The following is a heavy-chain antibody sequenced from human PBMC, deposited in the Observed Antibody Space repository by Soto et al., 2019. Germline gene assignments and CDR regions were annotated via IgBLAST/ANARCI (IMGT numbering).Heavy chain of an antibody. CDR1: GWSFGFYY. CDR2: IYYSGST. V-gene: IGHV4-34*10. CDR3: ARNFGYSSSDGMDV. J-gene: IGHJ6*02. Sequence: PLETQSPACADYGWSFGFYYVPMPRQPPGKGLEWIGYIYYSGSTYYNPSLKSRVTMSVDTSKNQFSLKLSSVTAVDTAVYYCARNFGYSSSDGMDVWGQGTRVTVSS. D-gene: IGHD6-6*01.